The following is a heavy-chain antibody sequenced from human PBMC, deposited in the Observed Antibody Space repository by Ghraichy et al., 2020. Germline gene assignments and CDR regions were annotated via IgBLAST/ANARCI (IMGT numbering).Heavy chain of an antibody. CDR1: GFTFSDYY. D-gene: IGHD6-6*01. Sequence: GGSLRLSCAASGFTFSDYYMRWIRQAPGKGLEWVSYISSSGSTIYYADCVKGRFTISRDNAKNSLYLQMNSLRAEDTAVYYCARGEYSSSSRYYYYGMDVWGQGTRLTGS. J-gene: IGHJ6*02. V-gene: IGHV3-11*01. CDR3: ARGEYSSSSRYYYYGMDV. CDR2: ISSSGSTI.